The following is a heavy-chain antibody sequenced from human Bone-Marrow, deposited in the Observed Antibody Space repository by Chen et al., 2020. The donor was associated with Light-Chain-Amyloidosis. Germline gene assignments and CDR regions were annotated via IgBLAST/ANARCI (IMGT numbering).Heavy chain of an antibody. V-gene: IGHV4-61*02. D-gene: IGHD5-12*01. J-gene: IGHJ4*02. Sequence: QVQLQGSAPGRVKLSQPLSLTSTSSVAPTRSDNYYWSWIRQPAGKGLEWIGHIYISRNTNYNPSLKSRVTISLDTSKNQFSLNLSSVTAADTAVYYCARSYSGYFDYWGQGTQVTVSS. CDR2: IYISRNT. CDR3: ARSYSGYFDY. CDR1: VAPTRSDNYY.